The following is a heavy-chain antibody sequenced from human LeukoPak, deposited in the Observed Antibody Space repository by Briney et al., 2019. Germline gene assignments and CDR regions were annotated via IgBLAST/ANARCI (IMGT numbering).Heavy chain of an antibody. CDR2: INQSGST. CDR3: ATGPDYYNSSSYYPHY. J-gene: IGHJ4*02. Sequence: PSETLSLTCTVSGGSISSYYWSWIRQPPGKGLEWIGEINQSGSTNYNPSLKSRVTISVDTSKNQFSLKLSSVTAADTAVYYCATGPDYYNSSSYYPHYWGQGTLVTVSS. V-gene: IGHV4-34*01. CDR1: GGSISSYY. D-gene: IGHD3-22*01.